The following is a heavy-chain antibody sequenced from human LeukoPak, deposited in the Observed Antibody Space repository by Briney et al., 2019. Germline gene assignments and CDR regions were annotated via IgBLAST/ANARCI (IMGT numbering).Heavy chain of an antibody. CDR3: VRRGETILGVITDSQDY. V-gene: IGHV1-18*01. CDR2: ISAYNGNT. J-gene: IGHJ4*02. Sequence: ASVKVSCKASGYTFTSYGISWVRQAPGQGLEWMGWISAYNGNTNYAQKLQGRVTMTTDTSTSTAYMELRSLRSDDTAVYYCVRRGETILGVITDSQDYWGQGTLVTVSS. CDR1: GYTFTSYG. D-gene: IGHD3-3*01.